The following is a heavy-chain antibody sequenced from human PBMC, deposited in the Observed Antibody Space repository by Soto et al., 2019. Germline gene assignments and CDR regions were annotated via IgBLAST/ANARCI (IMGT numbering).Heavy chain of an antibody. D-gene: IGHD3-10*01. CDR1: GFTFSDYY. Sequence: GGSLRLSCAASGFTFSDYYMSWIRQAPGKGLEWVSYISSSGSTIYYADSVKGRFTISRDNAKNSLYLQMNSLRAEDTAVYYCARVEATMVRGKFDPWGQGTLVTVSS. CDR3: ARVEATMVRGKFDP. J-gene: IGHJ5*02. CDR2: ISSSGSTI. V-gene: IGHV3-11*01.